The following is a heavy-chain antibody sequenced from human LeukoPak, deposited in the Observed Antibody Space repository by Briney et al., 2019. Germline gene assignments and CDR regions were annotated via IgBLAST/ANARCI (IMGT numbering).Heavy chain of an antibody. V-gene: IGHV3-23*01. CDR1: RFSFSAYP. CDR2: ISASGDVT. Sequence: GGFLRLSCEASRFSFSAYPMGWVRRAPGKGLEWVSGISASGDVTFHADPLKGRFTISRDNSKNTLYLQMDSLRAEDTAKYYCAKSLLTTASGTGRAFDIWGQGTVVTVSA. CDR3: AKSLLTTASGTGRAFDI. D-gene: IGHD1-26*01. J-gene: IGHJ3*02.